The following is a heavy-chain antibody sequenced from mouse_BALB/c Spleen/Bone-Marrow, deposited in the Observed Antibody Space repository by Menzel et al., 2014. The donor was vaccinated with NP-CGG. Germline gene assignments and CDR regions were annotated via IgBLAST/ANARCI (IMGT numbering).Heavy chain of an antibody. D-gene: IGHD1-2*01. CDR2: KWSDGST. J-gene: IGHJ4*01. CDR1: GFSLTSYG. CDR3: ARSLRGYAMDY. Sequence: QVQLQQSGPGLAAPSQSLSITCTVSGFSLTSYGVHWVRQPPGKALEWLVAKWSDGSTPYNSALKSRLSISKDNSNSQVVLNVDSLQTDDTAMYYCARSLRGYAMDYCVQGTSVTVSS. V-gene: IGHV2-6*02.